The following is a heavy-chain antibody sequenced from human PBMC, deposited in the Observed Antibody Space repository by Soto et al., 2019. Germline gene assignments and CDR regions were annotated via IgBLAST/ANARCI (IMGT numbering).Heavy chain of an antibody. V-gene: IGHV4-30-4*01. D-gene: IGHD1-26*01. CDR3: ARVGGRTAGDY. Sequence: TSETLSLTCTVSGGSISSGDYYWSWIRQPPGKGLEWIGYIYYSGSTYYNPSLKSRVTISVDTSKNQFSLKLSSVTAADTAVYYCARVGGRTAGDYWGQGTLVTVSS. CDR1: GGSISSGDYY. CDR2: IYYSGST. J-gene: IGHJ4*02.